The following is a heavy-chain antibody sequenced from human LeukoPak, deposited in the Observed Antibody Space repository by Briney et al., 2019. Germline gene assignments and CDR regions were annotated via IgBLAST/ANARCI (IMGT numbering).Heavy chain of an antibody. Sequence: ASVKVSCKASGYTFNTYGITWVRQAPGQGLEWMGWISPYNGNTNYAQKFQGRVTLTTDTSTATAYMELRTLRSDDTAVYYCARDDPLIPGPLAYWGQGTPITVSS. CDR3: ARDDPLIPGPLAY. V-gene: IGHV1-18*01. CDR2: ISPYNGNT. J-gene: IGHJ4*02. CDR1: GYTFNTYG. D-gene: IGHD2-2*01.